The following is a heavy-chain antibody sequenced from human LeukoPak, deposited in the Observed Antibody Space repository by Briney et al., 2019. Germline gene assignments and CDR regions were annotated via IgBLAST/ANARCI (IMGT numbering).Heavy chain of an antibody. J-gene: IGHJ3*02. CDR2: INHSGST. CDR3: ARGPNRRGMNAFDI. V-gene: IGHV4-34*01. CDR1: GGSFSGYY. D-gene: IGHD1-14*01. Sequence: SETLSLTCAVYGGSFSGYYWSWIRQPPGKGLEWIGEINHSGSTNYNPSLKSRVTISVDTSKNQFSLKLSSVTAADTAVYYCARGPNRRGMNAFDIWGQGTMVTVSS.